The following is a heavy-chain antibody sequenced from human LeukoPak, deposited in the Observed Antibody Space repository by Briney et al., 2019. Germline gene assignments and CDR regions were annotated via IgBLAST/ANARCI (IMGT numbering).Heavy chain of an antibody. V-gene: IGHV4-59*01. CDR1: GVSISSYY. CDR2: IYYSGTT. Sequence: PSETLSLTCIVSGVSISSYYCSWIRQPPGKGLEWIGFIYYSGTTTYNPSLKSRVTISLDTSKNQFSLTVNSVTAADTAVYFCATGISRWTQLDNWGQGTLVTV. CDR3: ATGISRWTQLDN. D-gene: IGHD5-18*01. J-gene: IGHJ4*02.